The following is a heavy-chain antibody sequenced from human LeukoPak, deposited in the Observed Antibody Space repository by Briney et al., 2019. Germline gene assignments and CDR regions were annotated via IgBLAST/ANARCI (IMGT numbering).Heavy chain of an antibody. V-gene: IGHV3-23*01. CDR1: GFTFSSYG. D-gene: IGHD3-10*01. J-gene: IGHJ4*02. Sequence: GGSLRLSCAASGFTFSSYGMSWVRQAPGKGLEWVSAIGGRDGSTYYADSVKGRFTISRDNSKNTLYVQMNSLRAEDTAAYYCAKGHYYGSGSLDYWGQGTLVTVSS. CDR2: IGGRDGST. CDR3: AKGHYYGSGSLDY.